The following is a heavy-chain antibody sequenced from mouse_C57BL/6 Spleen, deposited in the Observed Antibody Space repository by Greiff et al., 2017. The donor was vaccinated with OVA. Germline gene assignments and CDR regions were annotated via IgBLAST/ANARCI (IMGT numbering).Heavy chain of an antibody. Sequence: VQRVESGPELVKPGASVKISCKASGYAFSSSWMNWVKQRPGKGLEWIGRIYPGDGDTNYNGKFKGKATLTADKSSSTAYMQLSSLTSEDSAVYFCARNPNFDYWGQGTTLTVSS. CDR1: GYAFSSSW. CDR3: ARNPNFDY. CDR2: IYPGDGDT. J-gene: IGHJ2*01. V-gene: IGHV1-82*01.